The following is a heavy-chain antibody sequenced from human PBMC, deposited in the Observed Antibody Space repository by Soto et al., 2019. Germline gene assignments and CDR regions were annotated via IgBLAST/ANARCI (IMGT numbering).Heavy chain of an antibody. J-gene: IGHJ4*02. CDR2: IYYSGST. CDR1: GGSISSGDYY. Sequence: ASETLSLTCTVSGGSISSGDYYWSWIRQPPGKGLEWIGYIYYSGSTYYNPSLKSRVTISVDTSKNQFSLKVSSVTAADTAVYYCARGTTPLDYWGQGTLVTVSS. CDR3: ARGTTPLDY. V-gene: IGHV4-30-4*01. D-gene: IGHD1-7*01.